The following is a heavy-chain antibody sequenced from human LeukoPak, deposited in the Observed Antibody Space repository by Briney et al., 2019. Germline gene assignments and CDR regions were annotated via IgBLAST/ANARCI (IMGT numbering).Heavy chain of an antibody. D-gene: IGHD2-21*02. J-gene: IGHJ5*02. Sequence: SETLSLTCTVSGGSISGYEWSWIRQPAGKGLEWIGRIYTSGRTSYSPSLKSRVTMSVDTSKNQFSLKLSSVTAADTAVYYCARDHSDCANNWFDPWGQGTLVTVSS. V-gene: IGHV4-4*07. CDR1: GGSISGYE. CDR3: ARDHSDCANNWFDP. CDR2: IYTSGRT.